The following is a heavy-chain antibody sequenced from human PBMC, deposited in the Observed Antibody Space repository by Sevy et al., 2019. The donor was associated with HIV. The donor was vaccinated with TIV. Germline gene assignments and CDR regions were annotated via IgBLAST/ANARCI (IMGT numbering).Heavy chain of an antibody. Sequence: ASVKVSCKASGGTFSSYAISWVRQAPGQWLEWMGGIIPIFGTANYAQKFQGRVTITADESTSTAYMELSSLRSEDTAVYYCARGVYSSRPRPSDAFDIWGQGTMVTVSS. CDR3: ARGVYSSRPRPSDAFDI. J-gene: IGHJ3*02. CDR1: GGTFSSYA. V-gene: IGHV1-69*13. CDR2: IIPIFGTA. D-gene: IGHD6-13*01.